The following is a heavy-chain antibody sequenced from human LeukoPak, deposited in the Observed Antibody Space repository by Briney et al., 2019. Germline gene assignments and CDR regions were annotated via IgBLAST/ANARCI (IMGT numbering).Heavy chain of an antibody. V-gene: IGHV1-2*02. Sequence: ASVKVSCKASGYTFTGYYMHWVRQAPGQGLEWMGWINPNSGGTNYAQKFQGRVTMTRHTSISTAYMELSRLRSDDTAVYYCARELRFLEWLLIDYWGQGTLVTVSS. D-gene: IGHD3-3*01. J-gene: IGHJ4*02. CDR2: INPNSGGT. CDR3: ARELRFLEWLLIDY. CDR1: GYTFTGYY.